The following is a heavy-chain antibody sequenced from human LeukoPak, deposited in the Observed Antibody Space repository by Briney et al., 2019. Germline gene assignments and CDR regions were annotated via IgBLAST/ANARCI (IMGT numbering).Heavy chain of an antibody. CDR2: ISGSGSTT. Sequence: GGSLRLSCAASGFTFNSYAMNWVRQAPGKGLEWVSAISGSGSTTYYADPVKGRFTISRDNSKSTLYLQMNTLRAEDTAVYYCAKAAVPGTKYYFDYWGQGTLVTVSS. CDR1: GFTFNSYA. J-gene: IGHJ4*02. D-gene: IGHD2-8*01. V-gene: IGHV3-23*01. CDR3: AKAAVPGTKYYFDY.